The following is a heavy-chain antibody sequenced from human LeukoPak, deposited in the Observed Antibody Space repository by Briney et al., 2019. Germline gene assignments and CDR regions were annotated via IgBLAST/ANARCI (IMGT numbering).Heavy chain of an antibody. CDR3: AKDAAQAYCSGGSCYKAILDY. D-gene: IGHD2-15*01. V-gene: IGHV3-30*18. CDR1: GFTFSSYG. CDR2: ISYDGSNK. J-gene: IGHJ4*02. Sequence: GRSLRLSCAASGFTFSSYGMHWVRQAPGKGLEGVAVISYDGSNKYYADSVKGRFTISRDNSKNTLYLQMNSLRAEDTAVYYCAKDAAQAYCSGGSCYKAILDYWGQGTLVTVSS.